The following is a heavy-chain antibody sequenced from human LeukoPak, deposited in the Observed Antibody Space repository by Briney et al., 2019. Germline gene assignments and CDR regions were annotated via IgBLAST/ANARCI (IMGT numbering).Heavy chain of an antibody. CDR1: GFTLRKYS. CDR2: IGIESGNT. V-gene: IGHV3-48*01. Sequence: SGGSLRLSCAASGFTLRKYSMNWVRPAPGKGLEWISYIGIESGNTNYADSVKGRLTISGDKAKNSLYLQMNSLRVEDTAVYYCARDYTYAFDNWGQGTLVTVSS. CDR3: ARDYTYAFDN. J-gene: IGHJ4*02.